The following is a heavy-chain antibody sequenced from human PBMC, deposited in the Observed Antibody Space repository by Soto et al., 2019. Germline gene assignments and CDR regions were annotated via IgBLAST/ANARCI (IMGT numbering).Heavy chain of an antibody. V-gene: IGHV4-4*02. Sequence: QVQLQESGPGLVKPSGTLSLTCAVSGGSISTNNWWHWIRQPPGKDLEWIGEIHQTGSINYTPSLKSRVTMSIDESKNQFSLRLTSVTAADTAVYYCARERGAGTYQGFDYWGQGTLVTVSS. CDR1: GGSISTNNW. D-gene: IGHD1-26*01. CDR3: ARERGAGTYQGFDY. CDR2: IHQTGSI. J-gene: IGHJ4*02.